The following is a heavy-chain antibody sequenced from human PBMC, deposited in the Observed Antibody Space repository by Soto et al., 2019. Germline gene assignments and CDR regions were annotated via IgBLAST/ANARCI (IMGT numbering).Heavy chain of an antibody. CDR1: GFTFSNYW. CDR2: IRQDGNEN. Sequence: EVQLVESGGGLVQPGGSLRLSCAASGFTFSNYWMSWVRQAPGKGLEWVANIRQDGNENYYVDSVKGRFTTSRDNTKNSFSLQMNSRRAEDTAVYYCARDHIDGWKVDYWGRGTLVTVSS. D-gene: IGHD6-19*01. CDR3: ARDHIDGWKVDY. V-gene: IGHV3-7*01. J-gene: IGHJ4*02.